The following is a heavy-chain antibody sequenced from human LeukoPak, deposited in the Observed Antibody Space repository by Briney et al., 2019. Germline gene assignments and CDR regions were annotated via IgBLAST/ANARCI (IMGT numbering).Heavy chain of an antibody. Sequence: PSETLSLSCNLYGGSFSRYCWICIRQPPGKGLEWIGEINHSGSTNYNPSLKSRVTISLDTSKNQLTLKLSSVTAADTDVYYCTRGKPETVFDYWSQGTLVTVSS. CDR1: GGSFSRYC. J-gene: IGHJ4*02. CDR2: INHSGST. V-gene: IGHV4-34*01. D-gene: IGHD2-21*02. CDR3: TRGKPETVFDY.